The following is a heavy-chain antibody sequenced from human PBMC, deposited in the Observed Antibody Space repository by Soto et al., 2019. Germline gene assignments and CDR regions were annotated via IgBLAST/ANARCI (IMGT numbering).Heavy chain of an antibody. D-gene: IGHD6-6*01. V-gene: IGHV4-31*03. CDR3: AREVAARPGGMIDY. CDR2: IYYSGST. Sequence: KPSETLSLTCTVSGGSISSGGYYWSWIRQHPGKGLEWIGYIYYSGSTYYNPSLKSRVTISVDTSKNQFSLKLSSVTAADTAVYYCAREVAARPGGMIDYWGQGTLVTVSS. J-gene: IGHJ4*02. CDR1: GGSISSGGYY.